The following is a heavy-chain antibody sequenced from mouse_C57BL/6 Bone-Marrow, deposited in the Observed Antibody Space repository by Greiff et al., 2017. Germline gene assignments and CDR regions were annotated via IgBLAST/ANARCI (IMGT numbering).Heavy chain of an antibody. V-gene: IGHV1-81*01. Sequence: VKLQESGAELARPGASVKLSCKASGYTFTSYGISWVKQRTGQGLEWIGEIYPRSGNTYYNEKFKGKATLTADKSSSTAYMELRSLTSEDSAVYFCARREYGNYLHFDYWGQGTTLTVSS. J-gene: IGHJ2*01. CDR2: IYPRSGNT. CDR1: GYTFTSYG. CDR3: ARREYGNYLHFDY. D-gene: IGHD2-10*02.